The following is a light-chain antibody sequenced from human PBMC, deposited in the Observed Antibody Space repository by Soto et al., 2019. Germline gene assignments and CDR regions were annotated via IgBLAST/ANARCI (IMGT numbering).Light chain of an antibody. CDR3: VHGTHWPLT. V-gene: IGKV2-30*02. J-gene: IGKJ4*01. CDR1: QSLVHSDGNTY. CDR2: RVS. Sequence: DVVLTQSPLSLPVTLGQPASISCRSSQSLVHSDGNTYLNWFQQRPGQSPRRLIYRVSNRDSGVRDRISGSGSGTDFTLEISRVEAEDVGVYFCVHGTHWPLTFGGGTKVEIK.